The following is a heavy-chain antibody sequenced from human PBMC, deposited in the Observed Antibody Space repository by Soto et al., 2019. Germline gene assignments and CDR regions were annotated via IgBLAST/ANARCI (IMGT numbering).Heavy chain of an antibody. Sequence: EVQLLESEGGLVQPGGSLRLSCAASGFTFSYYWMHWVRQAPGQGLVWVSRIHSDGSSTTYADSVKGRFTISRDNAKNTLYLQMNGLRAEDTAVYYCARGDRGAFDLWGQGTMVTVSS. D-gene: IGHD2-21*02. J-gene: IGHJ3*01. CDR2: IHSDGSST. CDR1: GFTFSYYW. CDR3: ARGDRGAFDL. V-gene: IGHV3-74*01.